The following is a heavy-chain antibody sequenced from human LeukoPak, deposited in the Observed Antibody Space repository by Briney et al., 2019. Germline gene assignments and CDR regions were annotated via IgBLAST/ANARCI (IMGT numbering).Heavy chain of an antibody. D-gene: IGHD1-26*01. CDR2: ISSSGSTI. Sequence: GGSLRLSCAASGFTFISYEMNWVRQAPGKGLEWVSYISSSGSTIYYVDSVKGRFTISRDNAKNSLYLQMKSLRAEDTAVYYCARLEGGSDTFDIWGQGIMVTVSS. J-gene: IGHJ3*02. CDR1: GFTFISYE. CDR3: ARLEGGSDTFDI. V-gene: IGHV3-48*03.